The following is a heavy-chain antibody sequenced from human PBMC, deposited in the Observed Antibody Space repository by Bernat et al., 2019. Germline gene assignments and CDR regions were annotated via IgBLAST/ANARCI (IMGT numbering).Heavy chain of an antibody. CDR3: ANEGGRAAAGPRH. D-gene: IGHD6-13*01. Sequence: QVQLVESGGGVVQPGRSLRLSCAASGFPSSGYGMHWVRRAPGKGLEWVAVISYDGSNKYYADSVKGRFTISRDNSKNTLYLQMNSLRAEDTAVYYCANEGGRAAAGPRHWGQGTLVTVSS. CDR1: GFPSSGYG. CDR2: ISYDGSNK. V-gene: IGHV3-30*18. J-gene: IGHJ1*01.